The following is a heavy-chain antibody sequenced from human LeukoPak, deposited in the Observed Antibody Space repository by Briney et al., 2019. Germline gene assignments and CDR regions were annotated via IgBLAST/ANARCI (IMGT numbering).Heavy chain of an antibody. CDR1: GGSFSGYY. CDR3: GRGSRDGYKGRFDY. D-gene: IGHD5-24*01. V-gene: IGHV4-34*01. Sequence: PSETLSLTCAVYGGSFSGYYWSWIRQPPGKGLEWIGEINHSGSTNYNPSLKSRVTISVDTSKNQFSLKLSSVTAADTAVYYCGRGSRDGYKGRFDYWGQGTLVTVSS. CDR2: INHSGST. J-gene: IGHJ4*02.